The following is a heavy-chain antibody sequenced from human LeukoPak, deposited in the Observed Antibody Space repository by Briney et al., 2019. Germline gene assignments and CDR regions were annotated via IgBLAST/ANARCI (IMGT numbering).Heavy chain of an antibody. CDR1: GFTFSSHP. CDR3: ATPPFWSGYIFDY. Sequence: GGSLRLSCAASGFTFSSHPMHWVRQAPGKGLEWVAVILQDGSERHYIDSVKGRFTISRDNSKNTLYLQMNSLRAEDTAVYYCATPPFWSGYIFDYWGQGTLVTVSS. CDR2: ILQDGSER. D-gene: IGHD3-3*01. J-gene: IGHJ4*02. V-gene: IGHV3-30-3*01.